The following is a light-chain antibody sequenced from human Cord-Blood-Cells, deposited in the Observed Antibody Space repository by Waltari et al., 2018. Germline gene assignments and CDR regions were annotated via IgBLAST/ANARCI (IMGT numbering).Light chain of an antibody. J-gene: IGKJ2*01. CDR3: QESYSTAYT. V-gene: IGKV1-39*01. CDR1: QSISSD. Sequence: DMQMTQSPSSLSASVGDRVTITCRASQSISSDLTWYQRKPGKAPKLLIYAASSLQSGVPSRFSGSGSGREFTLTSSSLHPEDFATYYCQESYSTAYTFGQGTKLELK. CDR2: AAS.